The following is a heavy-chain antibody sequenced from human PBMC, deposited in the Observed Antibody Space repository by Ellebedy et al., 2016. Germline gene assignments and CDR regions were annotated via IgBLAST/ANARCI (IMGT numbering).Heavy chain of an antibody. D-gene: IGHD2-15*01. CDR3: ARVGYSGGQYGMDV. Sequence: SETLSLXCSVSGDSIGNTYSLWGWIRQAPGKGLEWIGSISESGRTYYNPSLKSRVTIAGDTSENQFSLKLSSVTAADTAVYYCARVGYSGGQYGMDVWGQGTTVIVSS. CDR2: ISESGRT. J-gene: IGHJ6*02. CDR1: GDSIGNTYSL. V-gene: IGHV4-39*07.